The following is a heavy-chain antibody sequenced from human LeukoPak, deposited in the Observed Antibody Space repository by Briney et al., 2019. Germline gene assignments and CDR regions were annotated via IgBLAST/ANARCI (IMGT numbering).Heavy chain of an antibody. CDR2: ISGSGGST. V-gene: IGHV3-23*01. CDR1: GFTFSSYA. Sequence: GGSLRLSCAASGFTFSSYAMSWVRQVPGKGLEWVSAISGSGGSTYYADSVKGRFTISRDNSKNTLYLQMNSLRAEDTAVYYCAKDPYNYYDSSGYYSYYFDYWGQGTLVTVSS. J-gene: IGHJ4*02. CDR3: AKDPYNYYDSSGYYSYYFDY. D-gene: IGHD3-22*01.